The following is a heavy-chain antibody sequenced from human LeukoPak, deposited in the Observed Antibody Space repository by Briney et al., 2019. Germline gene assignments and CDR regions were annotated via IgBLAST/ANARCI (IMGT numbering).Heavy chain of an antibody. V-gene: IGHV5-51*01. CDR1: GYSFTTYW. CDR3: ARRGAAVGDAFDT. CDR2: IYPGDSDT. D-gene: IGHD6-13*01. Sequence: PGESLKISCEASGYSFTTYWVGWVRQMPGKGLEWVGIIYPGDSDTRYSPSFQGQVTISAGKSISTAYLQWSSLKASDTAMYYCARRGAAVGDAFDTWGQGTMVTVSS. J-gene: IGHJ3*02.